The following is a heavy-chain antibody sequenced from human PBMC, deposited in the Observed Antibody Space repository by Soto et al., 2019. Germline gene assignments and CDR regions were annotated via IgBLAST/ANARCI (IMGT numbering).Heavy chain of an antibody. D-gene: IGHD3-10*02. Sequence: PRLVHNTQTLRLPCPFSGFSLSPRGEGMGWIRQPPGKALEWLALIYWNDDKRYSPSLKSRLTSTKDPSKNQVVLTMTSMDPVDTATYFFADKGIWRGYYVSWGQGPLV. CDR1: GFSLSPRGEG. V-gene: IGHV2-5*01. J-gene: IGHJ5*02. CDR3: ADKGIWRGYYVS. CDR2: IYWNDDK.